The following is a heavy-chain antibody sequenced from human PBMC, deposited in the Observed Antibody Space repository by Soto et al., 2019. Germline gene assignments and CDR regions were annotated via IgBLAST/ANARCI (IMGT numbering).Heavy chain of an antibody. CDR2: ISHDGGNN. Sequence: QVQLVESGGGVVQPGRSLRLSCAVSGITFSRYTLHWLLQAPGKGLEWVAVISHDGGNNYYADSVKGRFTISIDNSKNTLYLQMNSLRPEDTAVYYCASPKGSGWSVPYDNWGQGILVTVSS. CDR3: ASPKGSGWSVPYDN. V-gene: IGHV3-30-3*01. CDR1: GITFSRYT. J-gene: IGHJ4*02. D-gene: IGHD6-19*01.